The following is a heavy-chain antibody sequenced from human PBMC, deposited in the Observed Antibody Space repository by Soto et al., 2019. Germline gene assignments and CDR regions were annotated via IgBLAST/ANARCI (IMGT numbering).Heavy chain of an antibody. D-gene: IGHD3-10*01. CDR2: INSDGSSP. V-gene: IGHV3-74*01. Sequence: EEQLVESGGGLVQPGGSLRLSCAASGFSFSSYWMHWVRQDPGKGLVWVSHINSDGSSPTYADSVKGRFTISRDNAKNTLYLQMNSLRAEDSAVYYCAREEGYGSGRYFDYWGLGTLVTVSS. CDR3: AREEGYGSGRYFDY. CDR1: GFSFSSYW. J-gene: IGHJ4*02.